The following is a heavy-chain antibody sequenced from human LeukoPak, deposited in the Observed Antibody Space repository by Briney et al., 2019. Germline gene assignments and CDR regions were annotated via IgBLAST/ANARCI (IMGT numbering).Heavy chain of an antibody. CDR2: ISAYNGNT. V-gene: IGHV1-18*01. J-gene: IGHJ4*02. D-gene: IGHD3-10*01. CDR1: GYTFTSYG. CDR3: ASAEDYYGSGSYYPTYYFDY. Sequence: ASVTVSCKASGYTFTSYGISWVRQAPGQGLEWMGWISAYNGNTNYAQKLQGRVTMTTDTSTSTAYMELRSLRSDDTAVYYCASAEDYYGSGSYYPTYYFDYWGQGTLVTVSS.